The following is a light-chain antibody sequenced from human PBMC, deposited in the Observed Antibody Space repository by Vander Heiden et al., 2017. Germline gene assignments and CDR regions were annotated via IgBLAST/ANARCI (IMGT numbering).Light chain of an antibody. CDR3: CSFSGIWV. CDR1: SSDVEYSNY. V-gene: IGLV2-11*01. Sequence: QSDMTQPRSVSGSPGQSVKISCYETSSDVEYSNYVSWYQQHPGKAPKLMIYDVIKRPSGVPDRFAGSKSGNTASLTISGLQAEDEADYYCCSFSGIWVFGGGTKLTVL. J-gene: IGLJ3*02. CDR2: DVI.